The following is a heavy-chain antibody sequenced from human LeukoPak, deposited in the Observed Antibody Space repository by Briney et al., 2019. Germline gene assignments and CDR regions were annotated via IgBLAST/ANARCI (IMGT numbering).Heavy chain of an antibody. Sequence: SETLSLTCTVSGGSISSSSYYWGWIRQPAGKGLEWIGRIYTSGSTNYNPSLKSRVTISLDTSKNQFSLNLSSVTAADTAVYYCARARISMVRGVTKRGYFDYWGQGTLVTVSS. CDR2: IYTSGST. D-gene: IGHD3-10*01. CDR1: GGSISSSSYY. V-gene: IGHV4-61*02. J-gene: IGHJ4*02. CDR3: ARARISMVRGVTKRGYFDY.